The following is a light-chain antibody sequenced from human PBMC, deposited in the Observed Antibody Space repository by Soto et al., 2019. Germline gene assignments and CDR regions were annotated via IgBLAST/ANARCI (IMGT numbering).Light chain of an antibody. CDR1: QSVSSNY. CDR2: GAS. V-gene: IGKV3-20*01. CDR3: QQYGSSPGT. Sequence: EIVLTQSPGTLSLSPGERATLSCRASQSVSSNYLAWYLQKPGQAPILLIYGASTRATGIPGRFSGSGSGTDFTLTISRLEPEDFAGYYCQQYGSSPGTFGQGTKVDIK. J-gene: IGKJ1*01.